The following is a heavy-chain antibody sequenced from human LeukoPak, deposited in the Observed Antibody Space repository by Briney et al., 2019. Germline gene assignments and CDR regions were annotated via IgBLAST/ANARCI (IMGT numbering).Heavy chain of an antibody. J-gene: IGHJ4*02. CDR3: ATTGLLGDIP. V-gene: IGHV3-11*01. D-gene: IGHD3-10*01. CDR1: GFTFSDYY. CDR2: ISKNGKTI. Sequence: GGSLRLSCAASGFTFSDYYMSWIRQAPGKGLEWLSYISKNGKTIYYADSVKGRFTISRDYAKKSVYLQMNSLRAEDTAVYYCATTGLLGDIPWGQGTLVTVSS.